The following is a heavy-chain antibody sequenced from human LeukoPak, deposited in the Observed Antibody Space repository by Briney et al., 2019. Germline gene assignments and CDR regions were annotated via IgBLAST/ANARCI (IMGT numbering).Heavy chain of an antibody. CDR3: ARVRSGSSAGNYGMDV. Sequence: GGSLRLSCAAAGFTFSSYWMHWVRQAPGKGLVWVSRINSDGSSTTYADSVKGRFTISRDIAKNTLYLQMKSLRAEDTAVYYCARVRSGSSAGNYGMDVWGQGTTVTVSS. J-gene: IGHJ6*02. D-gene: IGHD1-26*01. CDR2: INSDGSST. CDR1: GFTFSSYW. V-gene: IGHV3-74*01.